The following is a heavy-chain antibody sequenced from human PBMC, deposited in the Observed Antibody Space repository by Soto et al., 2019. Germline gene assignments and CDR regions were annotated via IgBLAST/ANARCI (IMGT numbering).Heavy chain of an antibody. V-gene: IGHV4-34*01. CDR1: GGSFSGYY. J-gene: IGHJ6*03. Sequence: PSETLSLTCAVYGGSFSGYYWSWIRQPPGKGLEWIGEINHSGSTNYNPSLKSRVTISVDTSKNQFSLKLSSVTAADTAVYYCAGVRLLEWLPVYYYDMDVWGKGTTVTVSS. D-gene: IGHD3-3*01. CDR2: INHSGST. CDR3: AGVRLLEWLPVYYYDMDV.